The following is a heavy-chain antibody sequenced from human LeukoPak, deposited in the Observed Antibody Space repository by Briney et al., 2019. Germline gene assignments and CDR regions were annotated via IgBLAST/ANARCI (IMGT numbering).Heavy chain of an antibody. D-gene: IGHD2-2*01. CDR1: GYTFTSYG. J-gene: IGHJ6*02. Sequence: ASVNVSCKASGYTFTSYGISWVRQAPGQGLEWMGWISAYNGNTNYAQKLQGRVTMTTDTSTSTAYMELRSLRSDDTAVYYCARAYCSSTSCYPGYYYYGMDVWGQGTTVTVSS. CDR3: ARAYCSSTSCYPGYYYYGMDV. V-gene: IGHV1-18*01. CDR2: ISAYNGNT.